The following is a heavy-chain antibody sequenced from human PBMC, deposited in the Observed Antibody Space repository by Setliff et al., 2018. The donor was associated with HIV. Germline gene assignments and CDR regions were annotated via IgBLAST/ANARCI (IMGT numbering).Heavy chain of an antibody. D-gene: IGHD1-26*01. V-gene: IGHV1-69*13. J-gene: IGHJ4*02. CDR2: IMPIFGTA. CDR1: GGSFSSYG. Sequence: SVKVSCKASGGSFSSYGLSWVRQAPGQGLEWMGGIMPIFGTANYAQKFQGRVTIIADASTNTVNMELSSLRSEDTAVYYCARGVDGSYRKFFDNWGQGTQVTVSS. CDR3: ARGVDGSYRKFFDN.